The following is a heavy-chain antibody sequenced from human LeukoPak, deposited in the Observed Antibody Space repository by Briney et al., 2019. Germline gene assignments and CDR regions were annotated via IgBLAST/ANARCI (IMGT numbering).Heavy chain of an antibody. CDR3: ARDLCSTSSCYDY. V-gene: IGHV3-33*01. Sequence: PGGSLRLSCAASGFTFSAYGFHWVRQAPGKGLEWVAVIWYDGSRTYYVDSVKGRFTISRDDSKNTLYLQMSSLRAEDTAGYYCARDLCSTSSCYDYWGQGTLVTVSS. J-gene: IGHJ4*02. CDR1: GFTFSAYG. CDR2: IWYDGSRT. D-gene: IGHD2-15*01.